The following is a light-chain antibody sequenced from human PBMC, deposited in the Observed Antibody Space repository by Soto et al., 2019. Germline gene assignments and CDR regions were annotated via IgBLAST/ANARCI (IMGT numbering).Light chain of an antibody. CDR2: DAS. Sequence: DIQMTQSPSSLSASVGDTVTITCRASQSITYYLNWYQQKPGKAPKLLIYDASSLESGVPSRFSGSGSGTEFTLTISSLQPDDFATYYCRQYSTFPLTFGGGTKVDIK. CDR3: RQYSTFPLT. CDR1: QSITYY. J-gene: IGKJ4*01. V-gene: IGKV1-5*01.